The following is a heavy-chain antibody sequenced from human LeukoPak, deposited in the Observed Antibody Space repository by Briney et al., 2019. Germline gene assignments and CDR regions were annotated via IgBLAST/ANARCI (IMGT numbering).Heavy chain of an antibody. D-gene: IGHD1-26*01. Sequence: SVKVSCKASGYTFRDFGISWVRQAPGQGLEWMGGIIPIFGTANYAQKFQGRVTITADESTSTAYMELSSLRSEDTAVYYCARYGGSYFDGDWGQGTLVTVSS. CDR2: IIPIFGTA. CDR1: GYTFRDFG. J-gene: IGHJ4*02. CDR3: ARYGGSYFDGD. V-gene: IGHV1-69*13.